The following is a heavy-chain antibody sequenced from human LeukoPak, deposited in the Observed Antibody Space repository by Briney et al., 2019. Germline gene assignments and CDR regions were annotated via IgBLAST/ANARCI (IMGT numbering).Heavy chain of an antibody. V-gene: IGHV4-39*01. D-gene: IGHD2-8*02. CDR1: GGSIRSSYYY. Sequence: SETLSLTCTVSGGSIRSSYYYWGWIRQPPGKGLEWIGSIYDSGSTYYNPSLKSRVTISVDTSKNQFSLKLNSVTAADTAVYYCAQTGLVGYYYGMDVWGQGTTVTVSS. CDR2: IYDSGST. J-gene: IGHJ6*02. CDR3: AQTGLVGYYYGMDV.